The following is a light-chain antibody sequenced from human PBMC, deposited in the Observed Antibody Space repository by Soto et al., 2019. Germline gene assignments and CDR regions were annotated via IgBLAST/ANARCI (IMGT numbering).Light chain of an antibody. CDR2: KAS. V-gene: IGKV1-5*03. CDR3: QQYNSYWT. Sequence: DIQMTQSPSTLSASVGDRVTITCRASQSISSWLAWYQQKPGKAPKLLIYKASSLESGVPSRFSGGGSGTEFTLTISSLHPDDFATYYCQQYNSYWTFGQGTKVEIK. J-gene: IGKJ1*01. CDR1: QSISSW.